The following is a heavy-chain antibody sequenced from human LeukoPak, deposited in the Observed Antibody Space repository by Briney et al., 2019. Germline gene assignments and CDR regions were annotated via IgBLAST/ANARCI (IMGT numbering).Heavy chain of an antibody. CDR3: TRRPYSSSWYYFDY. CDR2: ISSSGSML. Sequence: PGGSLRLSCTVSGFTFSDYYMSWVRQAPGKGLEWVLYISSSGSMLHYADSVEGRFTISRDNGKSSLYLQMSSLRVEDTAVYYCTRRPYSSSWYYFDYWGQGTLVTVSS. CDR1: GFTFSDYY. J-gene: IGHJ4*02. D-gene: IGHD6-13*01. V-gene: IGHV3-11*04.